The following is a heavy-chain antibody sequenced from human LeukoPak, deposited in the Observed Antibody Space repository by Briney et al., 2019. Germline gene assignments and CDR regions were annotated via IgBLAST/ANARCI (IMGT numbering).Heavy chain of an antibody. CDR1: GFTFSSSY. V-gene: IGHV3-7*01. Sequence: GGSLRLSCAVSGFTFSSSYMNWVRQAPGKGLEWVANIKQDGSEKYYVDSVKGRFTISRDNAQNSLYLQMNSLRAEDTAVYYCARSSSRYCSGGSCYSGVLGYFDYWGQGTLVTVSS. D-gene: IGHD2-15*01. CDR2: IKQDGSEK. CDR3: ARSSSRYCSGGSCYSGVLGYFDY. J-gene: IGHJ4*02.